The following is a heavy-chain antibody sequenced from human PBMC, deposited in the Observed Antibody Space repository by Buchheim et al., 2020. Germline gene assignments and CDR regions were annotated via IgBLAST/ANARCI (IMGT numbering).Heavy chain of an antibody. CDR1: GFTFSSYW. V-gene: IGHV3-7*01. Sequence: EVQLLESGGGLVQPGGSLRLSCAASGFTFSSYWMSWVRQAPGKGLEWVANIKQDGSEKYYVDSVKGRFTISSDNAKNSLYLQMNSLRAEDTAVYYCARGPEVWPDIVVVPAATDYFDYWGQGTL. D-gene: IGHD2-2*01. J-gene: IGHJ4*02. CDR3: ARGPEVWPDIVVVPAATDYFDY. CDR2: IKQDGSEK.